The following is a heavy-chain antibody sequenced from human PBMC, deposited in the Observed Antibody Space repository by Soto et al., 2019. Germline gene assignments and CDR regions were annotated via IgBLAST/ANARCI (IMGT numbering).Heavy chain of an antibody. CDR3: ARVSENGGNSGH. CDR2: IIPIFGTA. V-gene: IGHV1-69*13. CDR1: GGTFSSYA. Sequence: SVKVSCKASGGTFSSYAISWVRQAPGQGLEWMGGIIPIFGTANYAQKFQGRVTITADESTSTAYMELSSLRSEDTAVYYCARVSENGGNSGHWGQGTLVPVSS. D-gene: IGHD2-21*02. J-gene: IGHJ4*02.